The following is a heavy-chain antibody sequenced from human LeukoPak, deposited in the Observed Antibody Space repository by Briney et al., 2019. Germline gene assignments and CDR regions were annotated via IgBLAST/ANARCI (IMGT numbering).Heavy chain of an antibody. J-gene: IGHJ4*02. CDR2: ITAYNGNT. V-gene: IGHV1-18*01. CDR1: GYTFTSYG. Sequence: ASVKVSCKASGYTFTSYGISWVRQAPGQRLEWMGGITAYNGNTNYAQKLQGRVTMTTDTSPSTAYMELRSLRSDDTGVYYCARGPPFIAVAGYDYWGQGTLVTVSS. CDR3: ARGPPFIAVAGYDY. D-gene: IGHD6-19*01.